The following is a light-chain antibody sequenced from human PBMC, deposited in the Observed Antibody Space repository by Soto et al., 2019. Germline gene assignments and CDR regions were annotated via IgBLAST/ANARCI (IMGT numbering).Light chain of an antibody. CDR2: DGS. Sequence: DIQMTQSPSTLSAFVGDRVTITCGGGQRISTWLAWYEQKPGKAPRLLIYDGSILKSGVPTTFSGTGPGTEFAPPVRTLPPPDFAPSYCLQYLLYPWTFGQRTKVDI. CDR1: QRISTW. CDR3: LQYLLYPWT. V-gene: IGKV1-5*01. J-gene: IGKJ1*01.